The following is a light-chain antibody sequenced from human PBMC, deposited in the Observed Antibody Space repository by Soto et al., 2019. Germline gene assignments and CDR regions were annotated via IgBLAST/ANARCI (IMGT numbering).Light chain of an antibody. J-gene: IGLJ1*01. V-gene: IGLV2-23*01. Sequence: QSVLTQPASVSGSPGQSISISCSGTTSDVGVYDLVSWYQQHTAKAPKLLIYEGTQRPSGVSSRFSGSKSGNTASLTISGLQAEDEADYYCCSYASSSSYVFGPGTKGTV. CDR2: EGT. CDR3: CSYASSSSYV. CDR1: TSDVGVYDL.